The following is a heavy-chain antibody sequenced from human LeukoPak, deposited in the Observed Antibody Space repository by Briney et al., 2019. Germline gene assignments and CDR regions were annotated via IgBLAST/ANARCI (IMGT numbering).Heavy chain of an antibody. D-gene: IGHD4-17*01. CDR2: IYYSGST. CDR1: GGSISSSSYY. Sequence: SSETLSLTCTVSGGSISSSSYYWGWIRQPPGKGLEWIGSIYYSGSTYYNPSLKSRVTITVDTSKNQFSLKLSSVTAADTAVYYCARSRYAYGPFDYWGQGTLVTVSS. J-gene: IGHJ4*02. CDR3: ARSRYAYGPFDY. V-gene: IGHV4-39*01.